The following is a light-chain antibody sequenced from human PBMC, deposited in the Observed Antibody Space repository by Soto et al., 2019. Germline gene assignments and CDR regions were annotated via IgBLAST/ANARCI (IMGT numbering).Light chain of an antibody. V-gene: IGKV3-20*01. CDR1: QSVSNSY. Sequence: EIVLTQSPGTLSLSPGERATLSCRASQSVSNSYLAWYQQKPGQAPRLVIYGASSRATGIPDRFSGSGSGTDFTLTISRLEPEDSAVYYCQQYGSSPWTFGQGTKVEIK. CDR3: QQYGSSPWT. J-gene: IGKJ1*01. CDR2: GAS.